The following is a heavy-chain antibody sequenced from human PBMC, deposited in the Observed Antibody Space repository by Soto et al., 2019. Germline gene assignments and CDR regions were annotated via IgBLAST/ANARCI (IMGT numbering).Heavy chain of an antibody. J-gene: IGHJ5*02. CDR2: IIPIFGTA. CDR3: ARWVAAAGTGDWFDP. Sequence: ASVKVSCKASGGTFSSYAISWVRQAPGQGLEWMGGIIPIFGTANYAQKFQGRVTITADESTSTAYMELSSLRSEDTAVYYCARWVAAAGTGDWFDPWGQGTLVTVSS. V-gene: IGHV1-69*13. D-gene: IGHD6-13*01. CDR1: GGTFSSYA.